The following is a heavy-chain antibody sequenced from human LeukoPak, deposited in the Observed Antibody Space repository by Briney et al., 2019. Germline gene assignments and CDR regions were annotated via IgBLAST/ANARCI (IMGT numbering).Heavy chain of an antibody. Sequence: ASVTVSCKASGYTFTGYYMHWVRQAPGQGLEWMGWINPNSGGTNYAQKFQGRVTMTRDTSISTAYMELSRLRSDDTAVYYCARMVVYCSSTSCHDYWGQGTLVTVSS. CDR2: INPNSGGT. J-gene: IGHJ4*02. CDR1: GYTFTGYY. CDR3: ARMVVYCSSTSCHDY. D-gene: IGHD2-2*01. V-gene: IGHV1-2*02.